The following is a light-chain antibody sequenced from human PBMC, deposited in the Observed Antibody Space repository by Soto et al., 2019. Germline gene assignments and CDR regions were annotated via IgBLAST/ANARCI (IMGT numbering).Light chain of an antibody. CDR1: QSVSSNY. Sequence: EIVLTQSPGTLSLSPGVRATLSCRASQSVSSNYLAWYQQKPGQAPRLLIYSASSRATGIPDRFSGSGSGTDFTLTISRLEPEDFAVYYCQQYGSSFTFGPGTKVDIK. CDR3: QQYGSSFT. J-gene: IGKJ3*01. V-gene: IGKV3-20*01. CDR2: SAS.